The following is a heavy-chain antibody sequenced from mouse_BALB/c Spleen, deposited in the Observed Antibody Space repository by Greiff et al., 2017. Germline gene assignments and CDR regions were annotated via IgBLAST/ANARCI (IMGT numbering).Heavy chain of an antibody. CDR3: ARYPYGNYAWLAY. V-gene: IGHV3-8*02. J-gene: IGHJ3*01. CDR2: ISYSGST. Sequence: EVKLQESGPSLVKPSQTLSLTCSVTGDSITSGYWNWIRKFPGNKLEYMGYISYSGSTYYNPSLKSRISITRDTSKNQYYLQLNSVTTEDTATYYCARYPYGNYAWLAYWGQGTLVTVSA. D-gene: IGHD2-1*01. CDR1: GDSITSGY.